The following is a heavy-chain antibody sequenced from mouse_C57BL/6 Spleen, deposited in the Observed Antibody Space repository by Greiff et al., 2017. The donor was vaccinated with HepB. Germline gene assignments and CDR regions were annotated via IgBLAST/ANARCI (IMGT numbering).Heavy chain of an antibody. CDR1: GYTFTSYW. CDR2: IYPGSGST. Sequence: QVQLQQPGAELVKPGASVKMSCKASGYTFTSYWITWVKQRPGQGLEWIGDIYPGSGSTNYNEKFKSKATLTGDTSSSTAYMQLSSLTSEDSAVYDCARYGVVVDYWGQGTTLTVSS. J-gene: IGHJ2*01. V-gene: IGHV1-55*01. D-gene: IGHD1-1*01. CDR3: ARYGVVVDY.